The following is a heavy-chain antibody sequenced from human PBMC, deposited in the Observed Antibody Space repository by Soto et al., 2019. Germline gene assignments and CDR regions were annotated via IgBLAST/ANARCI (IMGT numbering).Heavy chain of an antibody. Sequence: PGESQRIPKSGSGYKFINYWSSWVRQIPGKGLEWMGRIDPNDSYTNYSPSFQGHVTISADKSISTAYLQWSSLKASVTAMYYCARHDFGVVTPNLLDYWGQGTLVTVSS. J-gene: IGHJ4*02. CDR3: ARHDFGVVTPNLLDY. CDR2: IDPNDSYT. V-gene: IGHV5-10-1*01. CDR1: GYKFINYW. D-gene: IGHD3-3*01.